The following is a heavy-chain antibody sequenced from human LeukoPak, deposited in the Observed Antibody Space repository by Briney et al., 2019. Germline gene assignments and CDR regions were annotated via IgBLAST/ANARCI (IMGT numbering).Heavy chain of an antibody. CDR1: GGSISSSSYY. CDR3: ARQQQWLVLLYFDY. J-gene: IGHJ4*02. D-gene: IGHD6-19*01. Sequence: PSETLSLTCTVSGGSISSSSYYWGWIRQPPGKGLEWIGSIYYSGSTYYNPSLKSRVTISVDTSKNQFSLKLSSVTAADTAVYYCARQQQWLVLLYFDYWGQGTLVTVFS. V-gene: IGHV4-39*01. CDR2: IYYSGST.